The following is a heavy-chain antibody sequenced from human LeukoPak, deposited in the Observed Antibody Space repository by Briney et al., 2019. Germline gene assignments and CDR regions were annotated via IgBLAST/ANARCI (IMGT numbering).Heavy chain of an antibody. Sequence: PSQTLSLTCTVSGGSISSGDYYWSWIRQPPGKGLEWIGYIYYSGSTYYNPSLKSRVIISVDTSKNQFSLKLSSVTAADTAVYYCARGGSLLWFGELSYYFDYWGQGTLVTVSS. CDR2: IYYSGST. J-gene: IGHJ4*02. CDR1: GGSISSGDYY. D-gene: IGHD3-10*01. V-gene: IGHV4-30-4*08. CDR3: ARGGSLLWFGELSYYFDY.